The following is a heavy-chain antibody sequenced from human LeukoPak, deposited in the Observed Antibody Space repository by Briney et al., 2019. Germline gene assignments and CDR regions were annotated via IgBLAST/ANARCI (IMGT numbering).Heavy chain of an antibody. Sequence: GESLKISCKGSGYGFTSFWIGWVRQMPGKGLEWIGIIYPGDSDTRYSPSFQGQVTMSADKSISTAYLQWSSLKASDTAMYYCARQPGSGINNWFDPWGQGTLVTVSS. CDR2: IYPGDSDT. CDR1: GYGFTSFW. J-gene: IGHJ5*02. V-gene: IGHV5-51*01. CDR3: ARQPGSGINNWFDP. D-gene: IGHD3-10*01.